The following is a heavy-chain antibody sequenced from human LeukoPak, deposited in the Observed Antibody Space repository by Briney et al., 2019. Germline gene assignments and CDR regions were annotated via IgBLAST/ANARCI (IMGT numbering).Heavy chain of an antibody. CDR1: GFTFSSYA. J-gene: IGHJ6*02. CDR2: ISGSGGST. D-gene: IGHD6-6*01. CDR3: AMRPLKGIAARPSGVYGMDV. Sequence: PGGSLRLSCAASGFTFSSYAMSWVRQAPGKGLEWVSAISGSGGSTYYADSVKGRFTISRDNSKNTLYLQMNSLRAEDTAVYYCAMRPLKGIAARPSGVYGMDVWGQGTTVTVSS. V-gene: IGHV3-23*01.